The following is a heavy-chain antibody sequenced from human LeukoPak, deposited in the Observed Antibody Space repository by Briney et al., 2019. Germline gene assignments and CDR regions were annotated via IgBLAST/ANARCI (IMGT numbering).Heavy chain of an antibody. V-gene: IGHV4-39*07. CDR2: INHSGST. D-gene: IGHD6-19*01. Sequence: PSETLSLTCSVSGGSISSSSYYWSWIRQPPGKGLEWIGEINHSGSTNYNPSLKSRVTISVDTSKNQFSLKLSSVTAADTAVYYCARGSRSGWFTLKPFDYWGQGTLVTVSS. CDR1: GGSISSSSYY. CDR3: ARGSRSGWFTLKPFDY. J-gene: IGHJ4*02.